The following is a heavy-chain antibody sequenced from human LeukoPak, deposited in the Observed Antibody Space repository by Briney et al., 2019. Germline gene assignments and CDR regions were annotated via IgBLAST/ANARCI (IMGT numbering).Heavy chain of an antibody. Sequence: SVKVSCKASGGTFSSYAISWVRQAPGQGLEWMGGIIPIFGTANYAQKFQGRVTITADKSTSTAYMELSSLRSDDTAVYYCARENGDYEDNHFDYWGQGTLVTVSS. CDR3: ARENGDYEDNHFDY. D-gene: IGHD4-17*01. V-gene: IGHV1-69*06. CDR2: IIPIFGTA. J-gene: IGHJ4*02. CDR1: GGTFSSYA.